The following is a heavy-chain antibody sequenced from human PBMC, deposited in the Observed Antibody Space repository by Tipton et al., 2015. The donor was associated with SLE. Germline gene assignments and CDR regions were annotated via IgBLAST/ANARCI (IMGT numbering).Heavy chain of an antibody. Sequence: QSGPEVKKPGSSVKVSCKASGGTFSSYAISWVRQAPGQGLEWMGGIIPIFGTANYAQKFQGRVTITTDESTSTAYIELSSLRSEDTAVYYCARGVGYCSSTSCYVDAFDIWGQGTMVTVSS. CDR2: IIPIFGTA. D-gene: IGHD2-2*01. CDR1: GGTFSSYA. CDR3: ARGVGYCSSTSCYVDAFDI. V-gene: IGHV1-69*05. J-gene: IGHJ3*02.